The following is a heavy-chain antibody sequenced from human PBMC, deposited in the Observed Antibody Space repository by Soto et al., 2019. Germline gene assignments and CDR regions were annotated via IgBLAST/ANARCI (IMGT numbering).Heavy chain of an antibody. CDR3: ARGRHILTGYYRDLNYGMDV. CDR2: IYYSGST. Sequence: SQTLPLTCTVSGGSIIGISYCRGWIRQPPGKGLEWIGRIYYSGSTYYNPSLKSRVTISVDTSKNQFSLKLSSVTAADTAVYYCARGRHILTGYYRDLNYGMDVWGQGTTVTVSS. V-gene: IGHV4-39*07. D-gene: IGHD3-9*01. CDR1: GGSIIGISYC. J-gene: IGHJ6*02.